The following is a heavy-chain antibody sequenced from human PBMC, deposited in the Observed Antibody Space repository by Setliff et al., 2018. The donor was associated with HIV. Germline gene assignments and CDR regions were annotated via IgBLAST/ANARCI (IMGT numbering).Heavy chain of an antibody. CDR2: IYTSGKT. D-gene: IGHD4-4*01. CDR3: VRASHMTPGNLLHSTGPYYSYYMDV. V-gene: IGHV4-61*09. J-gene: IGHJ6*03. Sequence: LSLTCTVSGDSITRGSYYWSWIRQPAGKGLEWIGHIYTSGKTHYSPSLKSRFTISVDTSKNQLSLKVNSVTAADTASYYCVRASHMTPGNLLHSTGPYYSYYMDVWGRGTTVTVSS. CDR1: GDSITRGSYY.